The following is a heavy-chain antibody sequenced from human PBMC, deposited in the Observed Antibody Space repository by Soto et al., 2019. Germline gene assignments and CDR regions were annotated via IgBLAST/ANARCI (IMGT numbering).Heavy chain of an antibody. Sequence: QLQLQESGPGLVKPSETLSLTCSVSGGSISSSPYYWGWIRQPPGKGLEWLGTIYYSGTTSYNPSLKSRVIISVDTSNNQLFLKLRSVSAADTAVYYCARHRQYYDTSGYHQRYFDYWGQGTQVTVSS. J-gene: IGHJ4*02. CDR2: IYYSGTT. V-gene: IGHV4-39*01. CDR3: ARHRQYYDTSGYHQRYFDY. CDR1: GGSISSSPYY. D-gene: IGHD3-22*01.